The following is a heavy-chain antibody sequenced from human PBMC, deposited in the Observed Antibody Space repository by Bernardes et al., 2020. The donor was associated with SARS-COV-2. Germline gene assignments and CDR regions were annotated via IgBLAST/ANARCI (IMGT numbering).Heavy chain of an antibody. V-gene: IGHV3-15*01. CDR2: IKGKTDGGTR. Sequence: GGSLRLSCAASGFTFSNSWMSWVRQAPGKGLEWVGRIKGKTDGGTRDYAAPVKGRFTISRDDSKNTLYLQMNSPKTEDTAVYYCTTRQDYDILTGYYRGDYWGQGTLVTVSS. J-gene: IGHJ4*02. CDR1: GFTFSNSW. CDR3: TTRQDYDILTGYYRGDY. D-gene: IGHD3-9*01.